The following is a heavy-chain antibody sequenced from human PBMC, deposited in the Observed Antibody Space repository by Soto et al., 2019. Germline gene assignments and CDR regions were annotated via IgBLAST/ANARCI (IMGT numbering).Heavy chain of an antibody. J-gene: IGHJ4*02. CDR3: AIRKLGYCSGGSCYKQPLFY. Sequence: PSETLSLTCAVYGGSFSGYYWSWIRQPPGKGLEWIGEINHSGSTNYNPSLKSRVTISVDTSKNQFSLKLSSVTAADTAVYYCAIRKLGYCSGGSCYKQPLFYWGQGTLVT. CDR1: GGSFSGYY. V-gene: IGHV4-34*01. CDR2: INHSGST. D-gene: IGHD2-15*01.